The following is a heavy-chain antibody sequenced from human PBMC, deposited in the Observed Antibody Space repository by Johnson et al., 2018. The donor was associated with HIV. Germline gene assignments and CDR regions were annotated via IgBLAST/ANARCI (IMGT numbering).Heavy chain of an antibody. Sequence: VQLMESGGGVVQPGRSLRLSCAASGFTFSSYGMHWVRQAPGKGLEWVAVIWYDGSNKYYVDSVKGRFTISRDNSKNTFYLQMNSLRGDDTAVYYCAKDPTDFGADWAFDIWGQGTMVTVSS. CDR3: AKDPTDFGADWAFDI. V-gene: IGHV3-33*06. CDR2: IWYDGSNK. CDR1: GFTFSSYG. J-gene: IGHJ3*02. D-gene: IGHD3-10*01.